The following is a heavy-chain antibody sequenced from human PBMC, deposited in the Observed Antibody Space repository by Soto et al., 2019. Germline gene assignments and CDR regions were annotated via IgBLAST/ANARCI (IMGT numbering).Heavy chain of an antibody. V-gene: IGHV1-46*01. CDR3: ASLGTMVRGKRYYMDV. CDR1: GYTFTSYY. CDR2: INPSGGST. Sequence: GASVKVSCKASGYTFTSYYMHWVRQAPGQGLEWMGIINPSGGSTSYAQKFQGRVTMTRDTSTSTVYMELSSLRSEDTAVYYCASLGTMVRGKRYYMDVWGKGTTVTVSS. J-gene: IGHJ6*03. D-gene: IGHD3-10*01.